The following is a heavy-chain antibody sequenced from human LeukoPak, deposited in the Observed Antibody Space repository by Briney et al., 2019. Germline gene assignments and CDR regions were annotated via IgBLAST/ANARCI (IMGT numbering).Heavy chain of an antibody. CDR2: INPNSGGT. CDR3: ARVRPNVEFDP. D-gene: IGHD4/OR15-4a*01. V-gene: IGHV1-2*02. CDR1: GYTFTGYY. Sequence: ASVKVSCKASGYTFTGYYMHWVRQAPGQGLEWMGWINPNSGGTNYAQKFQGRVTMTRDMSTSTVYMELSSLRSDDTAVYYCARVRPNVEFDPWGQGTLVTVSS. J-gene: IGHJ5*02.